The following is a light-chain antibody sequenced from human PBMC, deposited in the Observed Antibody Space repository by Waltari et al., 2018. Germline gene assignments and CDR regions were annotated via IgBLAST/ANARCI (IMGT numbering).Light chain of an antibody. CDR3: LQYNSYRT. Sequence: DIQMTQSPSTLSASVGDRVTITCRASQSIYRWLAWYQQKPGKAPKLLIYKASTLESGVPSRFSGSGSGTEFTLTISSLQPDDFATYYCLQYNSYRTFGLGTKVEVK. J-gene: IGKJ1*01. CDR1: QSIYRW. CDR2: KAS. V-gene: IGKV1-5*03.